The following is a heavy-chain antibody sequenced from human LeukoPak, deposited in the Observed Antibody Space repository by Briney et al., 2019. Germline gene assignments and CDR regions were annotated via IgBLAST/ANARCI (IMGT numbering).Heavy chain of an antibody. D-gene: IGHD5-18*01. CDR3: ARDFFVSTGYSRNDAFDI. J-gene: IGHJ3*02. V-gene: IGHV4-61*02. Sequence: SQTLSLTCTVSGGSISSGSYYWSWIRQPAGKGLEWIGRIYTSGSTDYNPSLKSRVTMSVDTSKNQFSLKLSSVTAADTAVYHCARDFFVSTGYSRNDAFDIWGQGTMVTVSS. CDR1: GGSISSGSYY. CDR2: IYTSGST.